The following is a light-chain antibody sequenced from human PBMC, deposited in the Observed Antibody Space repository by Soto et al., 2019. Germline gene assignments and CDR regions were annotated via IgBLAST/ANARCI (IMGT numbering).Light chain of an antibody. CDR2: DAS. CDR3: HQYNTYSQT. Sequence: DIQMTQSPPTLSATVGDRVTLTCRASQSISGWLAWYQQKPGKAPKLLIYDASTLESGVPSRFSGSGSGTEFTLTISSLQPEDFATYYCHQYNTYSQTFGQGTKVEI. CDR1: QSISGW. V-gene: IGKV1-5*01. J-gene: IGKJ1*01.